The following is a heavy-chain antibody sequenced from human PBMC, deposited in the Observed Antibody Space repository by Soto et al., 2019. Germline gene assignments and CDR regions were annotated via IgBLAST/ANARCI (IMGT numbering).Heavy chain of an antibody. Sequence: PSETLSPTCTLSGGSISSGDYYWSWIRQPPGKGLECIGYIYYSGSTNYNASLQSRLTISVDTSKNQFSLKLSSVTAADTAVYYCARVSSSWGLVNYFYYWGQGTLVTV. V-gene: IGHV4-61*08. D-gene: IGHD6-13*01. CDR3: ARVSSSWGLVNYFYY. CDR2: IYYSGST. CDR1: GGSISSGDYY. J-gene: IGHJ4*02.